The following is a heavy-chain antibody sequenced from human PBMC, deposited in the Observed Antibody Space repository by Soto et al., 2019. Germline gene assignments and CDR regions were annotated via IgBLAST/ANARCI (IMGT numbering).Heavy chain of an antibody. CDR2: IIPILGIA. Sequence: ASVKVSCKASGGTFSSYTISWVRQAPGQGLEWMGRIIPILGIANYAQKFQGRVTITADKSTSTAYMELSSLRSEDTAVYYCASRSGYSGYDYSTLDYWGQGTLVTVSS. V-gene: IGHV1-69*02. CDR3: ASRSGYSGYDYSTLDY. CDR1: GGTFSSYT. D-gene: IGHD5-12*01. J-gene: IGHJ4*02.